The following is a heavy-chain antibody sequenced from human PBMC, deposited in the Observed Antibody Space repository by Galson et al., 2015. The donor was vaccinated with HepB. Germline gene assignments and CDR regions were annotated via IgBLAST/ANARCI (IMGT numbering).Heavy chain of an antibody. D-gene: IGHD5-18*01. Sequence: SVKVSCKASGYTFTSYYMHWVRQAPGQGLEWMGIINPSGGSTSYAQKFQGRVTMTRDTSTSTVYMELSSLRSEDTAVYYCARALGVTAIAYGMDVWGQGTTVTVSS. CDR2: INPSGGST. V-gene: IGHV1-46*01. CDR1: GYTFTSYY. J-gene: IGHJ6*02. CDR3: ARALGVTAIAYGMDV.